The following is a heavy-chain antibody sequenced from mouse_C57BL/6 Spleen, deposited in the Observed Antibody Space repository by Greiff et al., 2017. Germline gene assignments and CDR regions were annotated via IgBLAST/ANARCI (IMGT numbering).Heavy chain of an antibody. V-gene: IGHV5-12*01. Sequence: EVKLVESGGGLVQPGGSLKLSCAASGFTFSDYYMYWVRQTPEKRLEWVAYISNGGGSTYYPDTVKGRFTISRDNAKNTLYLQMSRLKSEDTAMYYCARVYDGYLYYFDYWGQGTTLTVSS. CDR1: GFTFSDYY. J-gene: IGHJ2*01. CDR3: ARVYDGYLYYFDY. D-gene: IGHD2-3*01. CDR2: ISNGGGST.